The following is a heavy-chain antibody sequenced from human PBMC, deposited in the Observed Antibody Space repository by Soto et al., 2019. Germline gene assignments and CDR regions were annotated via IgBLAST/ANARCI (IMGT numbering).Heavy chain of an antibody. J-gene: IGHJ4*02. D-gene: IGHD1-26*01. CDR1: GYTFTSYG. CDR2: ISAYNGNT. V-gene: IGHV1-18*01. Sequence: QVQLVQSGAEVKKPGASVKVSCKASGYTFTSYGISWVRQAPGQGLEWMGWISAYNGNTNYAQKLQGRVTMTTDTXXXXXXXXXXXXXXXXXXXXXXXXXXXXSGSYYGQGTLVTVSS. CDR3: XXXXXXSGSY.